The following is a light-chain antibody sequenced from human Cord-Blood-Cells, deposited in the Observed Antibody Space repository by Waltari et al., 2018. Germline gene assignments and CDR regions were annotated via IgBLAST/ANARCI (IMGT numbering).Light chain of an antibody. V-gene: IGLV2-23*01. CDR2: EGS. J-gene: IGLJ3*02. Sequence: QSALTQPASVSGSPGQSITISCTGTSSDGGSYNLVSWYQQHPRKAPKLMIYEGSKRPSGVSNRFSGSKSGNTASLTISGLQAEDEADYYCCSYAGSSTWVFGGGTKLTVL. CDR1: SSDGGSYNL. CDR3: CSYAGSSTWV.